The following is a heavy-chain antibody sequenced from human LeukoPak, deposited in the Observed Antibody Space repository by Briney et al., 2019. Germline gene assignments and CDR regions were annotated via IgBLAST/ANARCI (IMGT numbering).Heavy chain of an antibody. Sequence: SETLSLTCIVSGCSITSRSFYWGWIRQPPGKGLEWIESIYYSGTTHYNPSLKSRATLSVDTSKNQFSLNLSSVTAPDTAVYYCARHAWVGRTGFDYWGRGTLVTVSS. J-gene: IGHJ4*02. D-gene: IGHD2-8*02. CDR3: ARHAWVGRTGFDY. CDR1: GCSITSRSFY. V-gene: IGHV4-39*01. CDR2: IYYSGTT.